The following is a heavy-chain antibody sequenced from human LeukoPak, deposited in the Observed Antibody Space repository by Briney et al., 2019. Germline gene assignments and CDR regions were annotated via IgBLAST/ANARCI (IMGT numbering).Heavy chain of an antibody. CDR3: ATSPRYCSGGSCYGLGDY. Sequence: ASVKVSCKVSGYTLTELSMHWVRHAPGKGLEWMGVFDPEDGETIYAQKFQGRVTMTEDTSTDTDYMELSSLRSEDTAVYYCATSPRYCSGGSCYGLGDYWGQGTLVTVSS. CDR1: GYTLTELS. D-gene: IGHD2-15*01. CDR2: FDPEDGET. J-gene: IGHJ4*02. V-gene: IGHV1-24*01.